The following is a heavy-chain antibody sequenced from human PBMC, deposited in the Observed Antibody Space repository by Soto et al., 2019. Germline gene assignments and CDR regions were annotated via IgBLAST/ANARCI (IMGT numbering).Heavy chain of an antibody. CDR2: INDSGST. Sequence: LSLTCAVYGGSFSDYSWTWIRQPPGKGLEWIGEINDSGSTSYTPSLERRVTISRDTSKNRFSLKLSSVTAADTAVYYCARGSHKLHSYDSSGFYHYVDYWGQGSLVTVSS. V-gene: IGHV4-34*01. CDR1: GGSFSDYS. D-gene: IGHD3-22*01. CDR3: ARGSHKLHSYDSSGFYHYVDY. J-gene: IGHJ4*02.